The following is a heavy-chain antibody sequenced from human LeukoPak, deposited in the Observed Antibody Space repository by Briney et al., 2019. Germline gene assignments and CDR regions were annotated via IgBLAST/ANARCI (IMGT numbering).Heavy chain of an antibody. J-gene: IGHJ4*02. CDR1: GFTLTTYG. Sequence: GGSLRLSCAASGFTLTTYGTHWLRQAPGKGLEWVAVIWYDGSKKFYGDSVKGRFTVSRDTSENTMYLQMNTLRAEDTAVYYCARDGGSGIDYWGQGTLVSVYS. D-gene: IGHD3-10*01. V-gene: IGHV3-33*01. CDR2: IWYDGSKK. CDR3: ARDGGSGIDY.